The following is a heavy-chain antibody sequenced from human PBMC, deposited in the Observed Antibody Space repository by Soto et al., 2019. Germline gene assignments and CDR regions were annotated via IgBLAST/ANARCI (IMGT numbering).Heavy chain of an antibody. CDR3: ARHLSPYASPYYFDY. V-gene: IGHV4-39*01. CDR2: IYYSGST. CDR1: GGSISSSSYY. D-gene: IGHD3-16*02. Sequence: QLQLQESGPGLVKPSETLSLTCTVSGGSISSSSYYWGWIRQPPGRGLEWIGSIYYSGSTYYNPSLKSRVTISVDTSNNQCSLKLSSVTAADTAVYYCARHLSPYASPYYFDYWGQGTLVTVSS. J-gene: IGHJ4*02.